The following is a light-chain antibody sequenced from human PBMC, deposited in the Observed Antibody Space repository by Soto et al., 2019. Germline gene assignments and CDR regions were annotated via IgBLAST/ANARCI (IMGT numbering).Light chain of an antibody. V-gene: IGLV2-23*02. Sequence: QTVLTRPASVTGCPGLSITISCTATSSDAGSYNLVSWYQQHPGKAPKLMIYEVSKRPSGVSNRFSGSKSGNTASLTISGLQAEDEADYYCCSYAGSSTFLYVFGTGTKVTVL. J-gene: IGLJ1*01. CDR3: CSYAGSSTFLYV. CDR1: SSDAGSYNL. CDR2: EVS.